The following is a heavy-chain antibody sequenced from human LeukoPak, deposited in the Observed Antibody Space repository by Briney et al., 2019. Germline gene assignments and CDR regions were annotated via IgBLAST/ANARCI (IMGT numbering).Heavy chain of an antibody. CDR2: ISGSGGST. Sequence: GGSLRLSCAASGFTFSSYAMSWVRQAPGKGLEWVSAISGSGGSTYYTDSVKGRFTISRDNSKNTPYLQMNSLRAEDTALYYCAKDDGYTYGYSDYWGQGTLVTVSS. D-gene: IGHD5-18*01. CDR3: AKDDGYTYGYSDY. J-gene: IGHJ4*02. V-gene: IGHV3-23*01. CDR1: GFTFSSYA.